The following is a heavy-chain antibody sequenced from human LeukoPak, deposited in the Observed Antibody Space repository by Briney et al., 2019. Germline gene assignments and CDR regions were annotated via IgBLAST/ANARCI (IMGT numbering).Heavy chain of an antibody. Sequence: SETLSLTCIASDYSISSGKFWGGIPQPPGKGLEGIGSNSNSGTTYYNPSFKRRNTISLDTSKNKFSLKMRTVTAADTCFYYCTKERDVVGATIDSWGQGTLVTVSS. CDR2: NSNSGTT. D-gene: IGHD1-26*01. CDR3: TKERDVVGATIDS. V-gene: IGHV4-38-2*02. CDR1: DYSISSGKF. J-gene: IGHJ4*02.